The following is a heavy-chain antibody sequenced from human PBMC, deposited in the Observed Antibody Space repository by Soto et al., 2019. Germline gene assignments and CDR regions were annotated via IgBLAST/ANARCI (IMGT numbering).Heavy chain of an antibody. V-gene: IGHV3-23*01. D-gene: IGHD2-15*01. CDR1: GFTFSSYA. CDR3: AKECDCSGGSCYENY. J-gene: IGHJ4*02. Sequence: EVQLLESGGGLVQPGGSLRLSCAASGFTFSSYAMSWVRQAPGEGLEWVSAISGSGGSTYYADSVKGRFTISRDKPKNTLYLQMSSLRAEETAVYYCAKECDCSGGSCYENYWGQGTLVTVSS. CDR2: ISGSGGST.